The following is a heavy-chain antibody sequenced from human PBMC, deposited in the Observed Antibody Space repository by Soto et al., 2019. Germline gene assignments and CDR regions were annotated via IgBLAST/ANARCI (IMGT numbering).Heavy chain of an antibody. CDR3: ARDGLAARGHWLGQQAFSGYYENNFHYFDY. V-gene: IGHV3-30-3*01. CDR1: GFTFSSYA. CDR2: ISYDGSNK. J-gene: IGHJ4*02. Sequence: GGSLRLSCAASGFTFSSYAMHWVRQAPGKGLEWVAVISYDGSNKYYADSVKGRFTISRDNSKNTLYLQMNSLRAEDTAVYYCARDGLAARGHWLGQQAFSGYYENNFHYFDYWGQGTLVTVSS. D-gene: IGHD3-22*01.